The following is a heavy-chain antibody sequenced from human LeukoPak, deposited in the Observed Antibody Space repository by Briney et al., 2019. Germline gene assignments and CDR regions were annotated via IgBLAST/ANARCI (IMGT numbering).Heavy chain of an antibody. D-gene: IGHD6-19*01. CDR1: GGSISSYY. J-gene: IGHJ4*02. Sequence: PSETLSLTCTVSGGSISSYYWSWIRQPAGKGLEWIGRILTSGSTIYNPSHKSRVTMSVDTSKNQFSLKLSSVTAADMAVYYCAATVAGSKHFDYWGQGSLVTVSS. CDR3: AATVAGSKHFDY. V-gene: IGHV4-4*07. CDR2: ILTSGST.